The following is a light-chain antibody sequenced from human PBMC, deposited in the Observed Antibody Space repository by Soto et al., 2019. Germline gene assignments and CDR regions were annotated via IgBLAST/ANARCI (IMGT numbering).Light chain of an antibody. CDR2: EGS. V-gene: IGLV2-23*01. CDR3: CSYANSSTYVV. J-gene: IGLJ2*01. CDR1: SSDVGSYNL. Sequence: QSALTQPASVSGSPGQSITISCTGTSSDVGSYNLVSWYQQYPGKAPKLMIYEGSKRPSGVSNRFSGSKSGNTASLTISGLQAEDEADYYCCSYANSSTYVVFGGGTKLTVL.